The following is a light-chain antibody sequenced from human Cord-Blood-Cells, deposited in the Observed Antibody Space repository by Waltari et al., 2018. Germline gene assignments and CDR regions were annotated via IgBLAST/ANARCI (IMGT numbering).Light chain of an antibody. Sequence: QSALTQPPSASGSPGQSVTISCTGTRSDVGGYNYVSWYQQHPGKAPKLMIYEVSKRPSGAPDRVSGSKSGNTASLTVSGLQAEDEADYYCSSYAGSNNVVFGGGTKLTVL. CDR3: SSYAGSNNVV. CDR1: RSDVGGYNY. CDR2: EVS. J-gene: IGLJ2*01. V-gene: IGLV2-8*01.